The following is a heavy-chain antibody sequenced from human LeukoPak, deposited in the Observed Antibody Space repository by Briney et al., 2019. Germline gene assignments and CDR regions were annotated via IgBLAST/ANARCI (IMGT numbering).Heavy chain of an antibody. J-gene: IGHJ4*02. CDR2: IISIFGTA. CDR1: AGTFSSYA. V-gene: IGHV1-69*05. CDR3: AISPLLYYYDSSGYFAY. D-gene: IGHD3-22*01. Sequence: SVKVSCKASAGTFSSYAISWVRQAPGQGLEWMGGIISIFGTANYAQKFQGRVTITTDESTSTAYMELGSLRSEDTAVYYCAISPLLYYYDSSGYFAYWGQGTLVTVSS.